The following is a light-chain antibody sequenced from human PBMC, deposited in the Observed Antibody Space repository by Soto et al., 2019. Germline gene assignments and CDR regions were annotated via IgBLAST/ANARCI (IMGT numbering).Light chain of an antibody. J-gene: IGKJ2*03. CDR2: DTS. Sequence: ETVLTQSPGTLSLSPGERATVSCRASQTVISGYLGWYQQKPGQPPRLLIYDTSRRANGIPDRFSGSGSGTDFTLTISRLEPEDFAVYYCHQYDNPPNSFGQGTRLEIK. CDR3: HQYDNPPNS. V-gene: IGKV3-20*01. CDR1: QTVISGY.